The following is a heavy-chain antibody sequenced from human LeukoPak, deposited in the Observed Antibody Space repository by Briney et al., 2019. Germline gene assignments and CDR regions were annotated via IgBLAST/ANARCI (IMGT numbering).Heavy chain of an antibody. CDR3: ARDGASGADGVVYYYMDV. Sequence: AASVKVSCKASGYTFTSYAMHWVRQAPGQRLEWMGWSNAGYGNTKYSQEFQGRVTITRDTSASTAYKELRSVRSEDMAVYYCARDGASGADGVVYYYMDVWGKGTTVSVSS. J-gene: IGHJ6*03. CDR1: GYTFTSYA. CDR2: SNAGYGNT. D-gene: IGHD4/OR15-4a*01. V-gene: IGHV1-3*02.